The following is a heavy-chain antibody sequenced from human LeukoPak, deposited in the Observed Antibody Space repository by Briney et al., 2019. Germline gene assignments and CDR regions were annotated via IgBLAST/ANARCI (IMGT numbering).Heavy chain of an antibody. J-gene: IGHJ6*02. CDR2: ISYDGSNK. Sequence: GGSLRLSCAASGFTFSSYAMHWVRQAPGKGLEWVAVISYDGSNKYYADSVKGRFTISRDNSKNTLYLQMNSLRAEDTAVYYCARGHYYDSSGYSYYYYGMDVWGQGTTVTVSS. CDR1: GFTFSSYA. D-gene: IGHD3-22*01. CDR3: ARGHYYDSSGYSYYYYGMDV. V-gene: IGHV3-30-3*01.